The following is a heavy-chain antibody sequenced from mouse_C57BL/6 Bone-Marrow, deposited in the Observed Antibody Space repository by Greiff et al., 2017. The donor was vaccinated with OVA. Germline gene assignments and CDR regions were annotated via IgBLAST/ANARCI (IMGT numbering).Heavy chain of an antibody. V-gene: IGHV10-1*01. CDR3: VRQGLRRGNWYFDV. CDR2: IRSKSNNYAT. D-gene: IGHD1-2*01. CDR1: GFSFNTYA. J-gene: IGHJ1*03. Sequence: EVQLVESGGGLVQPKGSLKLSCAASGFSFNTYAMNWVRQAPGKGLEWVARIRSKSNNYATYYADSVKDRFTISRDDSESMLYLQMNNLKTEDTAMYYCVRQGLRRGNWYFDVWGTGTTVTVSS.